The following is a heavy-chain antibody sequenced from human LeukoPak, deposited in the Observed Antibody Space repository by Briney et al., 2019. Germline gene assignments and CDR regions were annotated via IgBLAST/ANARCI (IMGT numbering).Heavy chain of an antibody. CDR3: ARVQGDVWGSYRLFDY. J-gene: IGHJ4*02. CDR2: INWNGGST. V-gene: IGHV3-20*04. CDR1: GFTFSSYS. Sequence: PGGSLRLSCAASGFTFSSYSMNWVRQAPGKGLEWVSGINWNGGSTGYADSVKGRFTISRDNAKNSLYLQMNSLRAEDTALYYCARVQGDVWGSYRLFDYWGQGTLVTVSS. D-gene: IGHD3-16*02.